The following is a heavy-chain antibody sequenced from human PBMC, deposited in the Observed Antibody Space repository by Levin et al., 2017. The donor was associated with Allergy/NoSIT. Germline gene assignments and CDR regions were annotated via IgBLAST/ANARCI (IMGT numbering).Heavy chain of an antibody. CDR3: ATGMGSSSSLMTY. CDR1: GFKFSSFD. D-gene: IGHD2-2*01. Sequence: LSLTCAASGFKFSSFDMHWVRQATGKGLEWVSGIDTGGATYYPGSVKGRFTISRENAKNSLYLQMNSLRAGDTAVYYCATGMGSSSSLMTYWGQGTLVTVSS. V-gene: IGHV3-13*01. J-gene: IGHJ4*02. CDR2: IDTGGAT.